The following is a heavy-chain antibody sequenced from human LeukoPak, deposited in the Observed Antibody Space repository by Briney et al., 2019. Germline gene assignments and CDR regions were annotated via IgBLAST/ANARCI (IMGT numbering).Heavy chain of an antibody. V-gene: IGHV3-9*01. J-gene: IGHJ4*02. Sequence: TGGSLRLSCAASGFTFDDYAMHWVRQVPGKGLEWVSGISWDSGSVGYADSVKGRFTISRDNAKNSLYLQMNSLRAEDTALYYCAKVGYFRSWYSGFDYWGQGTLVTVSS. D-gene: IGHD6-13*01. CDR1: GFTFDDYA. CDR2: ISWDSGSV. CDR3: AKVGYFRSWYSGFDY.